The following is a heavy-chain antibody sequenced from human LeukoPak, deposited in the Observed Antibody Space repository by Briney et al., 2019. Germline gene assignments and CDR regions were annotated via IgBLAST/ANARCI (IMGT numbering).Heavy chain of an antibody. CDR3: ARVRRDWLRWYPYYYGMDV. Sequence: GSLRLSCAASGYTFSDYYMSWVRQPPGKGLEWIGEINHSGSTNYNPSLKSRVTISVDTSKNQFSLKLSSVTAADTAVYYCARVRRDWLRWYPYYYGMDVWGQGTTVTVSS. D-gene: IGHD4-23*01. V-gene: IGHV4-34*01. J-gene: IGHJ6*02. CDR1: GYTFSDYY. CDR2: INHSGST.